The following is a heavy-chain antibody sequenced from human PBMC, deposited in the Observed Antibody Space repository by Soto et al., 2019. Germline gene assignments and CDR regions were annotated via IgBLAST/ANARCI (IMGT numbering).Heavy chain of an antibody. D-gene: IGHD1-26*01. CDR3: ARREIQGPIDY. V-gene: IGHV4-28*01. CDR1: GYSISSSNW. CDR2: IYYSGTT. J-gene: IGHJ4*02. Sequence: QVQLQESGPGLVKPSDTLSLTCAVSGYSISSSNWWGWIRQPPGKGLEWIGYIYYSGTTYYNPSRMSRVTMSVDTSKNQFSLKLTSVTAVDTAVYYCARREIQGPIDYWGQGTLVTVSS.